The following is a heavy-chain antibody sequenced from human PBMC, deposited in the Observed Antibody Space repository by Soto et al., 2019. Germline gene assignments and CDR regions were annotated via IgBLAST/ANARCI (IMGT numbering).Heavy chain of an antibody. D-gene: IGHD2-2*01. V-gene: IGHV1-2*04. Sequence: ASVKVSCKASGYTFTSYYMHWVRQAPGQGLEWMGIINPSGGTNYAQKFQGWVTMTRDTSISTAYMELSRLRSDDTAVYYCARDLQRAMCSSTSCYGLYDYWGQGTLVTVSS. J-gene: IGHJ4*02. CDR3: ARDLQRAMCSSTSCYGLYDY. CDR1: GYTFTSYY. CDR2: INPSGGT.